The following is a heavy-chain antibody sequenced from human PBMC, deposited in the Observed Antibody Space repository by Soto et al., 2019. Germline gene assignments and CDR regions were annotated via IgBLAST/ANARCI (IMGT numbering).Heavy chain of an antibody. CDR2: VYPGDSHS. D-gene: IGHD1-1*01. CDR1: GFSFTTYW. J-gene: IGHJ4*02. V-gene: IGHV5-51*01. CDR3: ARARNDVNWNPRYFDY. Sequence: PGESLKISCQASGFSFTTYWIGWVRQMPGKGLEWMGIVYPGDSHSRTSPSFQGQVTISADRSLTTAYLQWSSLKASDTAMYYCARARNDVNWNPRYFDYWGQGTLVTVSS.